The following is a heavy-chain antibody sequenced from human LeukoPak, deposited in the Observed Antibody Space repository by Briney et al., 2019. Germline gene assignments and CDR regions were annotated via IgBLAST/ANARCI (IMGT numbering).Heavy chain of an antibody. Sequence: GGSLRLSCAASGFTFGSHAMTWVRQAPGKGLEWVSGIDGDGTNTYYADSVKGRFTISRDNSKNTLYLQMNSLRAEDTAVYYCASQTLGWGQGTLVTVSS. CDR2: IDGDGTNT. CDR1: GFTFGSHA. J-gene: IGHJ4*02. CDR3: ASQTLG. D-gene: IGHD3-16*01. V-gene: IGHV3-23*01.